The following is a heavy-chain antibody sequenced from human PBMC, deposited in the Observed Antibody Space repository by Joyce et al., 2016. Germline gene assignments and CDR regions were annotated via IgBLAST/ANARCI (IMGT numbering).Heavy chain of an antibody. V-gene: IGHV3-66*01. CDR3: ARDIAYGDYAFDI. CDR2: IYTGGRT. Sequence: EVHLVESGGSLVQPGGSLRLSCVASGFTVSGHDMNWVRQAPGKGLDWVSVIYTGGRTYYADSVKGRFTISRDNTKNTLYLQMNFVRADDTAVYYCARDIAYGDYAFDIWGQGTMVTVSS. D-gene: IGHD4-17*01. J-gene: IGHJ3*02. CDR1: GFTVSGHD.